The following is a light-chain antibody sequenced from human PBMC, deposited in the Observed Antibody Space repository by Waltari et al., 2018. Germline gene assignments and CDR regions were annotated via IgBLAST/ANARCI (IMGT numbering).Light chain of an antibody. V-gene: IGKV1-33*01. J-gene: IGKJ2*01. CDR3: QQYQNLPYT. Sequence: DIQMTQSPSSLSASVGDRVPITCQASQDISNSLNWYHQKPGKAPKLLIYDASDLETGVPSRFSGSGSGTDFTFTISSLQPEDIATYYQQYQNLPYTFGQGTKLEI. CDR2: DAS. CDR1: QDISNS.